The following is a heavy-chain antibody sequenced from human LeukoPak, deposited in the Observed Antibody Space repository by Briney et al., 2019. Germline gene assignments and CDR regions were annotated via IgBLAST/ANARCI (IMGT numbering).Heavy chain of an antibody. Sequence: ASVKVSCKASGYTFTGYYMHWVRQAPGQGLGWMGRINPNSGGTNYAQKFQGRVTMTRDTSISTAYMELSRLRSDDTAVYYCARDVVGFGESPRLYYYYYGMDVWGQGTTVTVSS. D-gene: IGHD3-10*01. CDR3: ARDVVGFGESPRLYYYYYGMDV. J-gene: IGHJ6*02. CDR2: INPNSGGT. CDR1: GYTFTGYY. V-gene: IGHV1-2*06.